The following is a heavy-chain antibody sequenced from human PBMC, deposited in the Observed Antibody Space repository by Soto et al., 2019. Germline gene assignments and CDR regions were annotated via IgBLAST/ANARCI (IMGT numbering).Heavy chain of an antibody. J-gene: IGHJ4*02. CDR1: GFTFSSYA. CDR2: ISYDGSNK. V-gene: IGHV3-30-3*01. Sequence: GGSLRLSCAASGFTFSSYAMHWVRQAPGKGLEWVAVISYDGSNKYYADSVKGRFTISRDNSKNTLYLQMNSLRAEDTAVYYCARVGVAMVFDYWGQGTLVTVSS. D-gene: IGHD5-18*01. CDR3: ARVGVAMVFDY.